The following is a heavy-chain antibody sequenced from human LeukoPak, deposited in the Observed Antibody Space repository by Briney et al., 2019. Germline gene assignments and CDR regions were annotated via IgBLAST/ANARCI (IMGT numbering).Heavy chain of an antibody. D-gene: IGHD7-27*01. V-gene: IGHV1-58*01. CDR1: GFTFTSSA. CDR2: IVVGSGNT. CDR3: AAFVGRWGDSDY. Sequence: PVKVSCKASGFTFTSSAVQWVRQARGQRLEWIGWIVVGSGNTNYAQKFQERVTITRDMSTSTAYMELSSLRSEDTAVYYCAAFVGRWGDSDYWGQGTLVTVSS. J-gene: IGHJ4*02.